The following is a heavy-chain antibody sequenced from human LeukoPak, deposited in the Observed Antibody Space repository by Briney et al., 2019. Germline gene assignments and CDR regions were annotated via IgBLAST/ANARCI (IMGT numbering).Heavy chain of an antibody. Sequence: GASVKVSCKASGYTFTSYAMNWGRQAPGQGLEWMGGIIPMFGTANYAQKFQGRVTITADESTSTAYMELSSLRSDDTAVYYCAREEQWLVRGPGNYWGQGTLVTVSS. CDR2: IIPMFGTA. D-gene: IGHD6-19*01. CDR3: AREEQWLVRGPGNY. J-gene: IGHJ4*02. CDR1: GYTFTSYA. V-gene: IGHV1-69*13.